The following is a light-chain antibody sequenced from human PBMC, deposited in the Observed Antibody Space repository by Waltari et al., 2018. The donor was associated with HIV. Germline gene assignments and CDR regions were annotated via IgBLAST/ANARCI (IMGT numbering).Light chain of an antibody. Sequence: QSALTQPASVSGSPGQSITISCTGTSSDVGGYNYVSWYQQHPGKAPKLMIYEVSHPPSGVSNRFSGAKSSNTASLTSSGLHAEDEADYYCSSYTSSSTVVFGGGTKLTVL. CDR1: SSDVGGYNY. V-gene: IGLV2-14*01. CDR3: SSYTSSSTVV. CDR2: EVS. J-gene: IGLJ2*01.